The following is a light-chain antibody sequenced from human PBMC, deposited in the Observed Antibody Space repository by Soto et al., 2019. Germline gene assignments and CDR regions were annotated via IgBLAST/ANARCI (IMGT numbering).Light chain of an antibody. CDR1: QSVNSN. V-gene: IGKV3-15*01. Sequence: EIVMTQSPATLSVSPGERATLSCRASQSVNSNLAWYRQKPGQAPRLLIYGASTRATAIPDRLSGSGSGTEFTLTISSLQSEDFAVYYCQQYKNWPLYTFGQGTKLEIK. CDR2: GAS. J-gene: IGKJ2*01. CDR3: QQYKNWPLYT.